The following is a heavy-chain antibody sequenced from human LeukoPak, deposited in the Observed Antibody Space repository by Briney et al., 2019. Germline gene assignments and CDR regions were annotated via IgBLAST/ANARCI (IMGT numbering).Heavy chain of an antibody. V-gene: IGHV1-69*04. CDR3: ARGTGYSSSWFLN. CDR2: IIPILGIT. D-gene: IGHD6-13*01. Sequence: SVKVSCKASGYTFTGYYMHWVRQAPGQGLEWMGRIIPILGITNFAQKFQGRVTITADKSASTAFMELSSLRSADMAVYCCARGTGYSSSWFLNWGQGTLVTVSS. CDR1: GYTFTGYY. J-gene: IGHJ1*01.